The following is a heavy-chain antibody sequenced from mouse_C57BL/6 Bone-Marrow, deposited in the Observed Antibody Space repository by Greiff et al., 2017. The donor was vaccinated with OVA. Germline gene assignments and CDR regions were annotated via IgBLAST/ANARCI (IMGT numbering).Heavy chain of an antibody. CDR2: IAPSDSYI. CDR1: GYTFTNYW. Sequence: VQLQQPGAELVRPGTSVKLSCKASGYTFTNYWMHWVKQRPGQGLEWIGVIAPSDSYINYNQKFKGRATLTVDTSSSTSYMHLSSLTSEDSAVYYCAHYCSRLYLRYWGQGTALTVSS. V-gene: IGHV1-59*01. J-gene: IGHJ2*01. CDR3: AHYCSRLYLRY. D-gene: IGHD1-1*01.